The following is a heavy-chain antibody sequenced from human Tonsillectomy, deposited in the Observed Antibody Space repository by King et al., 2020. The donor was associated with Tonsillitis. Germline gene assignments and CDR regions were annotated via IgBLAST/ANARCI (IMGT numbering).Heavy chain of an antibody. J-gene: IGHJ4*02. CDR3: AKDSGDTSGYYFSYFDY. D-gene: IGHD3-22*01. CDR1: GFSFSNYA. Sequence: VQLVQSGGGLVQPGGSLRLSCAASGFSFSNYAMTWVRQAPGKGLEWVSAISGSGITTYYADSVKGRFTISRDNSKNTLYLQMNSLRAEDTAVYYCAKDSGDTSGYYFSYFDYWGQGTLVTVSS. CDR2: ISGSGITT. V-gene: IGHV3-23*04.